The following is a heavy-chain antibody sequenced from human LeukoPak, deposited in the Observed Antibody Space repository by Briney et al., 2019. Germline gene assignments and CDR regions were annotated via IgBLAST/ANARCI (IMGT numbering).Heavy chain of an antibody. Sequence: GGSLRLSCAASGFTFSSSAMSWVRQVPGKGLEWVSGISASGGSTYYADSVRGRFTISRDNSKNTLYVQMNSLRDEDTAVYYCARASDYGDYEKSSFDYWGQGTLVTVSS. CDR1: GFTFSSSA. CDR3: ARASDYGDYEKSSFDY. CDR2: ISASGGST. V-gene: IGHV3-23*01. J-gene: IGHJ4*02. D-gene: IGHD4-17*01.